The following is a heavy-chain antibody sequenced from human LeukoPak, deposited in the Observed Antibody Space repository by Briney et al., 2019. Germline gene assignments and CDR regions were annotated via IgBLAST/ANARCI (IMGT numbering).Heavy chain of an antibody. CDR1: GDSLSSSMNF. D-gene: IGHD1-26*01. Sequence: LPETLSLTPTDPGDSLSSSMNFWGSISHPPGKGLEWIGSIFYSGCTYYNPSCKSRVTISVDTSKNQFSLKLSSVTAADTAVYYCARLTPYSGSPFGDYWGQGTLVTVSS. CDR3: ARLTPYSGSPFGDY. CDR2: IFYSGCT. J-gene: IGHJ4*02. V-gene: IGHV4-39*01.